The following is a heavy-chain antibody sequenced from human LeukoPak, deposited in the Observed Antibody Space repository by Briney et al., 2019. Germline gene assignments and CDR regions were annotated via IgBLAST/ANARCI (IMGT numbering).Heavy chain of an antibody. Sequence: SETLSLTCDVYGESLNNYYWSWIRQPPGKGLEWIGEVNHSGVTKYHPSLKSRVTISLDTSKNQFSLKLSSVTAADTAIYYCARAVSGRFDYWGQGTLVTVSS. CDR3: ARAVSGRFDY. CDR2: VNHSGVT. D-gene: IGHD6-19*01. V-gene: IGHV4-34*01. CDR1: GESLNNYY. J-gene: IGHJ4*02.